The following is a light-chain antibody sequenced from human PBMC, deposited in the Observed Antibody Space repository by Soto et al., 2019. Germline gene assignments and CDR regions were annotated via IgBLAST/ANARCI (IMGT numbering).Light chain of an antibody. V-gene: IGLV2-23*02. Sequence: QSVLTQPASVSGSPGQSITISCTGTSSDVGSYNLVSWYQQHPGKAPKLMIYEVSKRPSGVSNRFSGSKSGNTASLTISGLQAEDEADYYCCSYAGSSTSLEVFGGGTKLTVL. CDR3: CSYAGSSTSLEV. CDR2: EVS. J-gene: IGLJ3*02. CDR1: SSDVGSYNL.